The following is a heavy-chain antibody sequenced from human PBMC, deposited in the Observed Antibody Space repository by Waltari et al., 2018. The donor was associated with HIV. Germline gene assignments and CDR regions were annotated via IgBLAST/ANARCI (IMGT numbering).Heavy chain of an antibody. CDR3: AKPRVSAVGSDVFDI. J-gene: IGHJ3*02. CDR2: ISWNSGSI. Sequence: EVQLVESGGGLVQPGRSLRLSCAASGFTFDDYAMHWVRQAPGKGLEWVSHISWNSGSISYADSVKGRFTISRDNAKNSLFLQMNSLRAEDTALYYCAKPRVSAVGSDVFDIWGQGTMVTVSS. D-gene: IGHD6-13*01. V-gene: IGHV3-9*01. CDR1: GFTFDDYA.